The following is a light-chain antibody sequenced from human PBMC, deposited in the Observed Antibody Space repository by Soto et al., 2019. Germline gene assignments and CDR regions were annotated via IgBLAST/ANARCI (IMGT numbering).Light chain of an antibody. Sequence: QSALTQPASVSAFPGQSITISCTGTSGDVGVSWYRQHPGKAPKLIIYDVLHRPSGVSDRFSGSKSGSTASLTISGLQAEDDGDYYCCSYTTRSVLFGGGTQLTVL. V-gene: IGLV2-14*03. CDR2: DVL. CDR3: CSYTTRSVL. CDR1: SGDVG. J-gene: IGLJ2*01.